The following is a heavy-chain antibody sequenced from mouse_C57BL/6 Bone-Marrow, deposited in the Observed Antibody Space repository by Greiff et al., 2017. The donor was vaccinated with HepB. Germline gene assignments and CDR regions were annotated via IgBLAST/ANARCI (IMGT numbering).Heavy chain of an antibody. CDR3: ARIDYGSSSSYAMDY. D-gene: IGHD1-1*01. J-gene: IGHJ4*01. V-gene: IGHV1-81*01. Sequence: QVQLQQSAAELARPGASVKLSCKASGYTFTSYGLSWVKQRTGQGLEWIGEIYPRSGNTYYNEKFKGKATLTADKSSSTAYMELRSLTSEDSAVYFCARIDYGSSSSYAMDYWGQGTSVTVSS. CDR2: IYPRSGNT. CDR1: GYTFTSYG.